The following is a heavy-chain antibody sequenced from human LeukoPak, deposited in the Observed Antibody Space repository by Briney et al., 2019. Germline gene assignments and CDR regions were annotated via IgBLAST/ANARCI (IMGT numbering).Heavy chain of an antibody. J-gene: IGHJ4*02. CDR3: ARHRTAAAGTPLDY. CDR1: GFTFSRNW. Sequence: GGSLRLSCAASGFTFSRNWMSWVRQAPGEGLKWVANINEDGSEKYYVDSVKGRFTISRDNAENSLYLQMNSLRPDDTALYYCARHRTAAAGTPLDYWGQGTLVTVSS. D-gene: IGHD6-13*01. CDR2: INEDGSEK. V-gene: IGHV3-7*01.